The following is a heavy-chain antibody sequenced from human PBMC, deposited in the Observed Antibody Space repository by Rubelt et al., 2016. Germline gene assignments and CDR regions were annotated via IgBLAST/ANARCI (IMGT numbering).Heavy chain of an antibody. D-gene: IGHD5-24*01. CDR1: GGSFSGYY. V-gene: IGHV4-34*01. J-gene: IGHJ4*02. CDR2: INHSGST. Sequence: QVQLQQWGAGLLKPSETLSLTCAVYGGSFSGYYWSWIRQPPGKGLEWFGEINHSGSTNYNPSLKGRVTISVDTSKNQFAQKLSSVTAADTAVYYCARVEMATIFYWGQGTLVTVSS. CDR3: ARVEMATIFY.